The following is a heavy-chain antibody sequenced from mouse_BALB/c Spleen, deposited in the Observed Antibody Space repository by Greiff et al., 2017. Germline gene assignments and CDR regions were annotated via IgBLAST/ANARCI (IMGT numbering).Heavy chain of an antibody. D-gene: IGHD1-1*01. J-gene: IGHJ1*01. CDR1: GYTFTDYE. Sequence: QVQLKESGAELVRPGASVTLSCKASGYTFTDYEMHWVKQTPVHGLEWIGAIDPETGGTAYNQKFKGKATLTADKSSSTAYMELRSLTSEDSAVYYCTRKGDYYGRPYFDVWGAGTTVTVSS. CDR3: TRKGDYYGRPYFDV. CDR2: IDPETGGT. V-gene: IGHV1-15*01.